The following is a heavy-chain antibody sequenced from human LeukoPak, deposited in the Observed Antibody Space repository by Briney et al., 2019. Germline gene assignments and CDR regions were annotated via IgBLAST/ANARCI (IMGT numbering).Heavy chain of an antibody. V-gene: IGHV3-7*05. D-gene: IGHD2-2*01. Sequence: GGSLRLSCAASGFTFSSHSMYWVRQAPGKGLEWVANINPYGSETFYVDSVKGRFTISRDNAKSSLYLQLHSLRAEDTAMYYCERVTVEVLGVSDYCDYWGQGTLVSVSS. J-gene: IGHJ4*02. CDR3: ERVTVEVLGVSDYCDY. CDR2: INPYGSET. CDR1: GFTFSSHS.